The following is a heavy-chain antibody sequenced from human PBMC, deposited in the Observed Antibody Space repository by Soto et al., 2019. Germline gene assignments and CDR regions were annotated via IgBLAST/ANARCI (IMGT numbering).Heavy chain of an antibody. Sequence: QVQLQESGPGLVKPSQTLSLTCTVSGGSISSGGYYWSWIRQHPGKGLEWIGYIYYSGSTYYNPXLKSRVTISVDXSXNXVSLKLSSVTAADTAVYYCAASCVGCGGFNYYGMDVWGQGTTVTVSS. CDR1: GGSISSGGYY. CDR3: AASCVGCGGFNYYGMDV. J-gene: IGHJ6*02. D-gene: IGHD2-21*01. V-gene: IGHV4-31*03. CDR2: IYYSGST.